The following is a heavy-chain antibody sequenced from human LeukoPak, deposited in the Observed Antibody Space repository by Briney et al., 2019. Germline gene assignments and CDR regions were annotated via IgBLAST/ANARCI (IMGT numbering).Heavy chain of an antibody. V-gene: IGHV3-48*04. D-gene: IGHD5-12*01. CDR3: SRVIGGYDSTFYYYYMDV. J-gene: IGHJ6*03. CDR2: ISSSGGTI. Sequence: GGSLRLSCAASGFTFSSYGMSWVRQAPGKGLEWLSYISSSGGTIYYADSVKGRFTISRDNAKNSLSLLMNSLRAEDTAVYYCSRVIGGYDSTFYYYYMDVWGKGTTVTISS. CDR1: GFTFSSYG.